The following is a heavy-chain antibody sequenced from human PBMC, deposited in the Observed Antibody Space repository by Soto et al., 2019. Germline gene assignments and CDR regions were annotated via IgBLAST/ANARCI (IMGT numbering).Heavy chain of an antibody. CDR2: ISSSGDAI. Sequence: EVQLVESGGDLVQPGGDLRLACEASGFIFSEYTMTWVRQATGRGLEFVSHISSSGDAIFYAESVKGRFTVSRDNAKNSLYLQMNSLRDDDTAVYFCARDHGGSTWFVGVYYFFGMDVWGQGTAVTVSS. J-gene: IGHJ6*02. CDR3: ARDHGGSTWFVGVYYFFGMDV. D-gene: IGHD6-13*01. V-gene: IGHV3-48*02. CDR1: GFIFSEYT.